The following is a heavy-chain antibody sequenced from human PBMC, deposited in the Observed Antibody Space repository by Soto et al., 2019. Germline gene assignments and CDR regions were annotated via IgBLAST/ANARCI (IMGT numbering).Heavy chain of an antibody. Sequence: SETLSLTCTVSGGSSSSYFCSWIRQPAGKGLEWIGRIYTSGSTNYNPSLKRRVTMSVDTSKNQFSLKLSSVTAADTAVYYCARESTVVPLRTFDISAQRTTVAVS. D-gene: IGHD2-15*01. CDR1: GGSSSSYF. CDR2: IYTSGST. J-gene: IGHJ3*02. V-gene: IGHV4-4*07. CDR3: ARESTVVPLRTFDI.